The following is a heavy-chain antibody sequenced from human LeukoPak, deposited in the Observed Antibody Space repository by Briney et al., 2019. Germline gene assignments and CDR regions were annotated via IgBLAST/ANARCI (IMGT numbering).Heavy chain of an antibody. CDR2: ISYDGSNK. D-gene: IGHD3-16*01. Sequence: PGGSLRLSCVASGFTFNNYGMHWVSHAPGKGLEWVAVISYDGSNKYYADSVQDRFTISRDNSKNTLYPQMNSLRVEDTAVYYCTKGGLGGTQSVSAGLDSWGQGTLVTVSS. CDR1: GFTFNNYG. CDR3: TKGGLGGTQSVSAGLDS. V-gene: IGHV3-30*18. J-gene: IGHJ4*02.